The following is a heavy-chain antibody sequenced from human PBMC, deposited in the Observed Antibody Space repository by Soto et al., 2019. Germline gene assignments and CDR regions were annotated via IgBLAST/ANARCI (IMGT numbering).Heavy chain of an antibody. CDR2: ISAYNGNT. J-gene: IGHJ6*02. Sequence: QVQLVQSGAEVKKPGASVKVSCKASGYTFTSYGISWVRQAPGQGLEWMGWISAYNGNTNYAQKLQGRVTMTTDTSTSTAYMELRSLRSDDTAVYYCAGAGQVGSNYYGSGSYYFYYYYGMDVWGQGTTVTVSS. CDR3: AGAGQVGSNYYGSGSYYFYYYYGMDV. V-gene: IGHV1-18*01. D-gene: IGHD3-10*01. CDR1: GYTFTSYG.